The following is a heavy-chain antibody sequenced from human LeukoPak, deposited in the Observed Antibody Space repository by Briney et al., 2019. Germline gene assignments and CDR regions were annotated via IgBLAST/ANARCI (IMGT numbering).Heavy chain of an antibody. V-gene: IGHV3-33*06. CDR2: IWYDGSNK. Sequence: GGSLRLSCAASGFXFSNYGIHWVRQAPGKGLEWVAVIWYDGSNKYYADSVKGRFTISRDNSKNTLYLQMNSLRAEDTAVYYCAKIWGSSGWYEYSFDYWGQGTLVTVSS. CDR1: GFXFSNYG. CDR3: AKIWGSSGWYEYSFDY. J-gene: IGHJ4*02. D-gene: IGHD6-19*01.